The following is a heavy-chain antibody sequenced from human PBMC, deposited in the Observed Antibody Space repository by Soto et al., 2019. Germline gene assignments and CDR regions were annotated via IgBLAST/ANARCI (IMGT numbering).Heavy chain of an antibody. Sequence: QVQLQQWGAGLLKPSETLSLTCAVYGGSFSGYYWSWIRQPPGKGLEWIGEINHSGSTNYNPSLKSRVTISVDTSKNQFSLKLSSVTAADTAVYXXXXXXXGYSYGPREFDYWGQGTLVTVSS. CDR1: GGSFSGYY. V-gene: IGHV4-34*01. CDR2: INHSGST. CDR3: XXXXXGYSYGPREFDY. J-gene: IGHJ4*02. D-gene: IGHD5-18*01.